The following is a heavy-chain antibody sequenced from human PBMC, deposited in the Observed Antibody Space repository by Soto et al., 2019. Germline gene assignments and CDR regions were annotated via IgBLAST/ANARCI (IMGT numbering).Heavy chain of an antibody. V-gene: IGHV3-53*01. J-gene: IGHJ6*02. D-gene: IGHD3-10*01. CDR2: IYSGGST. CDR1: GFTVRSNY. CDR3: ARGHGSGVLGMDV. Sequence: GGSLRLSCAASGFTVRSNYMSWARQAPGKGLEWVSLIYSGGSTYYADSVKGRFTISRDNSKNTLYLQMNSLRAEDTAVYYCARGHGSGVLGMDVWGQGTTVTVSS.